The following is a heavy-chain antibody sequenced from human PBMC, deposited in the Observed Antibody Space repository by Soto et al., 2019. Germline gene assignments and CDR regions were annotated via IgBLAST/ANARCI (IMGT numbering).Heavy chain of an antibody. V-gene: IGHV3-66*01. CDR1: GFTVSTNF. D-gene: IGHD5-18*01. Sequence: EVQLVESGGGLVQPGGSLRLSCAASGFTVSTNFMTWVRQAPGKALEWVSVIYSGGSTFYADSVKGRFTITRDNSKNTVYFQMNSLRVEDTAVYYCARARMQLWPNYYDDGLDVWGQGTTVTVSS. J-gene: IGHJ6*02. CDR2: IYSGGST. CDR3: ARARMQLWPNYYDDGLDV.